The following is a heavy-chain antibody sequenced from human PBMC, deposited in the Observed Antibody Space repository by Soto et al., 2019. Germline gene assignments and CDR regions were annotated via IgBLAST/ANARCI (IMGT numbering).Heavy chain of an antibody. J-gene: IGHJ6*02. CDR2: IDPSDSYT. Sequence: GESLKISCKGSGYSFTSYWISWVRQMPGKGLEWMGRIDPSDSYTNYSPSFQGHVTISADKSISTAYLQWSSLKASDTAMYYCARAYQLPDYYYYYGMDVWGQGTTFTVSS. D-gene: IGHD2-2*01. CDR1: GYSFTSYW. CDR3: ARAYQLPDYYYYYGMDV. V-gene: IGHV5-10-1*01.